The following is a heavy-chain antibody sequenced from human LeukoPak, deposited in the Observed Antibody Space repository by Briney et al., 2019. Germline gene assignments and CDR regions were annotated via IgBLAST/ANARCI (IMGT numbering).Heavy chain of an antibody. CDR3: ARDRDSYSSSSGFDP. J-gene: IGHJ5*02. D-gene: IGHD6-6*01. CDR1: GFTFSSFF. V-gene: IGHV3-23*01. Sequence: GGSLRLSCAASGFTFSSFFMTWVRQAPGKGLEWVSSITGSSGTTSYADSVKGRFTISRDNARNTLFLQMDSLRDEDSAIYYCARDRDSYSSSSGFDPWGQGTLVTVSA. CDR2: ITGSSGTT.